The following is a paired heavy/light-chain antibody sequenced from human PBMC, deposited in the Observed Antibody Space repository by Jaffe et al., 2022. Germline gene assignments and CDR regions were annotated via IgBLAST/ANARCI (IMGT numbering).Light chain of an antibody. Sequence: DIQMTQSPSSLSASVGDRVTITCRASQGISNYLAWFQQKPGKAPKSLIYAASSLQSGVPSKFSGSGSGTDFTLTISSLQPEDFATYYCQQYNSYPPTFGGGTKVEIK. V-gene: IGKV1-16*02. CDR3: QQYNSYPPT. J-gene: IGKJ4*01. CDR2: AAS. CDR1: QGISNY.
Heavy chain of an antibody. Sequence: EVQLVESGGGLVQPGGSLRLSCAASGFTFSSYWMSWVRQAPGKGLEWVANIKQDGSEKYYVDSVKGRFTISRDNAKNSLYLQMNSLRAEDTAVYYCARRHSGFVLRFLEWPSHAPYYMDVWGKGTTVTVSS. J-gene: IGHJ6*03. CDR1: GFTFSSYW. CDR2: IKQDGSEK. CDR3: ARRHSGFVLRFLEWPSHAPYYMDV. V-gene: IGHV3-7*01. D-gene: IGHD3-3*01.